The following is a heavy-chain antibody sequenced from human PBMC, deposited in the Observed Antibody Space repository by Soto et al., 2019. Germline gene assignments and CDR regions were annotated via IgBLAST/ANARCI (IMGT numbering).Heavy chain of an antibody. Sequence: LSLTCAVSGGSISSGGYSWSWIRQPPGKGLEWIGYIYHSGSTNYNPSLKSRVTISVDKSKNQFSLKLSSVTAADTAVYYCARKLSRVEYFDYWGQGTLVTVSS. J-gene: IGHJ4*02. CDR1: GGSISSGGYS. D-gene: IGHD1-7*01. V-gene: IGHV4-30-2*01. CDR3: ARKLSRVEYFDY. CDR2: IYHSGST.